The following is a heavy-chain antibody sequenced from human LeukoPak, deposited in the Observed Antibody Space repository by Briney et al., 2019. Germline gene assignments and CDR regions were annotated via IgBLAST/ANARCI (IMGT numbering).Heavy chain of an antibody. Sequence: GGSLRLSCAASGFTFSNYAMSWVRQAPGKGLEWVAVISYDGSNKYYADSVKGRFTISRDNSKNTLYLQMNSLRAEDTAVYYCARDYDSSGFDYWGQGTLVTVSS. V-gene: IGHV3-30-3*01. J-gene: IGHJ4*02. CDR3: ARDYDSSGFDY. CDR1: GFTFSNYA. D-gene: IGHD3-22*01. CDR2: ISYDGSNK.